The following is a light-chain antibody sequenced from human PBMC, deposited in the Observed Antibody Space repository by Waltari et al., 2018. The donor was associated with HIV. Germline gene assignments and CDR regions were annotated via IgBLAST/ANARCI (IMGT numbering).Light chain of an antibody. Sequence: DIVMTQSPDSLAVSLGERATINCKSSQSVLYSSNSKNSLAWYQQKPGQPPKLLIYWASTRESGVPDRCSGSGSGTDFTLTISSLQAEDVAVYYCQEYYSTPRTFGGGTKVEIK. CDR1: QSVLYSSNSKNS. CDR2: WAS. CDR3: QEYYSTPRT. J-gene: IGKJ4*01. V-gene: IGKV4-1*01.